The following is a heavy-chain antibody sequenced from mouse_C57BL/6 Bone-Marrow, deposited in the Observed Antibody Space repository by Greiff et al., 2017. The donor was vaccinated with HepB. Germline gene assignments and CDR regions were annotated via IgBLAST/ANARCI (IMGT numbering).Heavy chain of an antibody. CDR3: AREHGSSSCLDY. Sequence: DVQLQESGPGLVKPSQSLSLTCSVTGYSITSGYYWNWIRQFPGNKLEWMGYISYDGSNNYNPSLKNRISITRDPSKNQFILKLNAVTTEDTATYYCAREHGSSSCLDYWGQGTTLTVSS. J-gene: IGHJ2*01. CDR1: GYSITSGYY. CDR2: ISYDGSN. V-gene: IGHV3-6*01. D-gene: IGHD1-1*01.